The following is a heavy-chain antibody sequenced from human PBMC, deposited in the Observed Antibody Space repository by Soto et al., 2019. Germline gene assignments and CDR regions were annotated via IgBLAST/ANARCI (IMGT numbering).Heavy chain of an antibody. V-gene: IGHV3-7*01. Sequence: GGSLRLSCAASGFTFSSYWMSWVRQAPGKGLEWVANIKQDGSEKYYVDSVKGRFTISRDNAKNSLYLQMNSLRAEDTAVYYCARWAYYDSSGYYYAVAAFDIWGQGTMVTVSS. D-gene: IGHD3-22*01. CDR1: GFTFSSYW. CDR3: ARWAYYDSSGYYYAVAAFDI. CDR2: IKQDGSEK. J-gene: IGHJ3*02.